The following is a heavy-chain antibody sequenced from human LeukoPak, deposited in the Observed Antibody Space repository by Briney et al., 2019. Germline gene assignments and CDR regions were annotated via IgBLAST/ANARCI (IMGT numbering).Heavy chain of an antibody. CDR1: GYSFPSYW. J-gene: IGHJ6*02. Sequence: GESLNISCQGSGYSFPSYWISWVRQMPGKGLEWMGSIDPIVSYTNYSPSFQGHVTISADKSIGTAYLQWSSLKASCTAMYYCARHADTAMVGSYYYYGMDVWGQGTTVTVSS. CDR2: IDPIVSYT. D-gene: IGHD5-18*01. CDR3: ARHADTAMVGSYYYYGMDV. V-gene: IGHV5-10-1*01.